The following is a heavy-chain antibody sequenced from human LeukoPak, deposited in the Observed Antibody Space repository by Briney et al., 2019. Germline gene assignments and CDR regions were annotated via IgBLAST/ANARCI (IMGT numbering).Heavy chain of an antibody. D-gene: IGHD5-18*01. Sequence: GESLKISCKCSGYSFTSYWISWVRQMPGKGLEWMGRIDPSDSYTNYSPSFQGHVTISADKSISTAYLQWSSLKASDTAMYYCARHEGYSYDSDYWGQGTLVTVSS. CDR3: ARHEGYSYDSDY. J-gene: IGHJ4*02. CDR2: IDPSDSYT. CDR1: GYSFTSYW. V-gene: IGHV5-10-1*01.